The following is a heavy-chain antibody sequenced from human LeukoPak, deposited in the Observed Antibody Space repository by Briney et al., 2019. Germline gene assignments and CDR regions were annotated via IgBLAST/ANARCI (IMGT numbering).Heavy chain of an antibody. CDR2: TRGKAYGGTT. CDR3: TRVLDRSYYFSWVPDF. J-gene: IGHJ4*02. D-gene: IGHD1-26*01. Sequence: GRSLRLSCTASGFTSGVYAVHWVRQAPGECLEWVAFTRGKAYGGTTEYAASVKGRFTISRDDSRSIAYLQMSSLKTEDTALYYCTRVLDRSYYFSWVPDFWGQGILVTVSS. V-gene: IGHV3-49*04. CDR1: GFTSGVYA.